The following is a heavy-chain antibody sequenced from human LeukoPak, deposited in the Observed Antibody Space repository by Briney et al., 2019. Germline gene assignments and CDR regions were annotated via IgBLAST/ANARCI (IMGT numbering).Heavy chain of an antibody. V-gene: IGHV3-30*04. J-gene: IGHJ4*02. Sequence: GRSLRLSCAASGFTFSSYAMHWVRQAPGKGLEWVAVISYDGSNKYYADSVKGRFTISRDNSKNTLYLQTNSLRAEDTAVYYCARDRHYGSGSYYDYWGQGTLVTVSS. CDR2: ISYDGSNK. CDR1: GFTFSSYA. CDR3: ARDRHYGSGSYYDY. D-gene: IGHD3-10*01.